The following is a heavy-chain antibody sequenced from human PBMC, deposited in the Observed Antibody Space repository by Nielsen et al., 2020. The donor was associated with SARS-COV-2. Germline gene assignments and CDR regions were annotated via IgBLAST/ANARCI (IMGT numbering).Heavy chain of an antibody. CDR2: IWYDGSNK. J-gene: IGHJ4*02. Sequence: WIRQPPGKGLEWVAVIWYDGSNKYYADSVKGRFTISRDNSKNTLYLQMNSLRAEDTAVYYCARDMSVVITGYYFDYWGQGTLVTVSS. V-gene: IGHV3-33*01. CDR3: ARDMSVVITGYYFDY. D-gene: IGHD3-22*01.